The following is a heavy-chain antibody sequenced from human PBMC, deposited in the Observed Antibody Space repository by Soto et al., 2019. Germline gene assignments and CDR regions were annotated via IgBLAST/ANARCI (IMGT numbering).Heavy chain of an antibody. V-gene: IGHV3-30*18. CDR1: GFTFSSYG. D-gene: IGHD3-22*01. CDR3: AKQVEVGQNAFDY. CDR2: ISYDGSLK. J-gene: IGHJ4*02. Sequence: QVQRVESGGGVVQPGRSLRLSCAASGFTFSSYGIHWFRQAPGKGLEWVVVISYDGSLKYYADSVKGRFTLSRDNSKNTLDLQMNSLRVDDSALYYCAKQVEVGQNAFDYWGQGTLVIVSS.